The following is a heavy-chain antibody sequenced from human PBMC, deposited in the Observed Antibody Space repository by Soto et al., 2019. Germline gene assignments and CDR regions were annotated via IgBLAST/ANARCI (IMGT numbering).Heavy chain of an antibody. CDR2: ISWNSGSI. D-gene: IGHD1-7*01. V-gene: IGHV3-9*01. CDR1: GFTFDDYA. Sequence: EVQLVESGGGLVQPGRSLRLSCAASGFTFDDYAMHWVRQAPGKGLEWVSGISWNSGSIGYADSVKGRFTISRDNAKNSLYLQMNSLRAEDTALYYCAKGAPYNWNYGSERWFDPWGQGTLVTVSS. CDR3: AKGAPYNWNYGSERWFDP. J-gene: IGHJ5*02.